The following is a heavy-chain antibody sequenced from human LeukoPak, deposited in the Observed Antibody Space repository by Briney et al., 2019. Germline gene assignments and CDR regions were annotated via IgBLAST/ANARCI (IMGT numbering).Heavy chain of an antibody. J-gene: IGHJ4*02. CDR3: AKDPVSAAAGMSFDY. CDR1: GFTFSDYY. Sequence: GGSLRLSCAASGFTFSDYYMSWIRQAPGKGLEWVSYISSSGSTIYYADSVKGRFTISRDNAKNSLYLQMNSLRAEDTAVYYCAKDPVSAAAGMSFDYWGQGTLVTVSS. D-gene: IGHD6-13*01. V-gene: IGHV3-11*01. CDR2: ISSSGSTI.